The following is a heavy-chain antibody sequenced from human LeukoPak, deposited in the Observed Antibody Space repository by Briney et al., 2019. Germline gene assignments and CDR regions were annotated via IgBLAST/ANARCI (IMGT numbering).Heavy chain of an antibody. V-gene: IGHV1-69*05. J-gene: IGHJ4*02. D-gene: IGHD6-13*01. CDR1: GGTFSSYA. CDR3: ARTSSSWYLLFDY. Sequence: ASVKVSCKASGGTFSSYAIIWVRQAPGQGLEWMGGIIPIFGTANYAQKFQGRVTITTDESTSTAYMELSSLRSEDTAVYYCARTSSSWYLLFDYWGQGTLVTVSS. CDR2: IIPIFGTA.